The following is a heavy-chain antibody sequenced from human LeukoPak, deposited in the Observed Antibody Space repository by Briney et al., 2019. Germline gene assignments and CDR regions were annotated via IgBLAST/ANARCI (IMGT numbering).Heavy chain of an antibody. CDR3: ARSYYDFWSGPSPVDY. CDR2: INPNSGGT. Sequence: ASVKVSCKASGYTFTGYYMHWVRQAPGQGLEWMGWINPNSGGTNYAQKFQGRVTMTRDTSISTAYMELSRLRSDDTAVYYCARSYYDFWSGPSPVDYWGQGTLVTVSS. V-gene: IGHV1-2*02. CDR1: GYTFTGYY. J-gene: IGHJ4*02. D-gene: IGHD3-3*01.